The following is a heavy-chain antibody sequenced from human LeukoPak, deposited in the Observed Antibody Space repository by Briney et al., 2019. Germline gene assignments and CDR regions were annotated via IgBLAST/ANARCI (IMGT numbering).Heavy chain of an antibody. CDR2: FDPEDGET. J-gene: IGHJ4*02. CDR3: ATDPAHIVATIRDY. CDR1: GYTLTELS. V-gene: IGHV1-24*01. Sequence: RASVKVSCKVSGYTLTELSMHWVRQAPGKGLEWMGGFDPEDGETIYAQKFQGRVTMTEDTSTDTAYMELSSLRSEDTAVYYCATDPAHIVATIRDYWGQGTLVTVSS. D-gene: IGHD5-12*01.